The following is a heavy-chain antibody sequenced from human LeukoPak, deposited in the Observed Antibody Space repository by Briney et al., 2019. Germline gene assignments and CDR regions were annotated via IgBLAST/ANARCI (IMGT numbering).Heavy chain of an antibody. D-gene: IGHD6-19*01. J-gene: IGHJ6*03. CDR1: GFTFSSYG. CDR2: ISYDGSNK. Sequence: PGRSLRLSCAASGFTFSSYGMHWVRQAPGKGLDWVAVISYDGSNKYYADSVKGRFTISRDNSKNTLYLQMNSLRAEDTAVYYCAKVRGLVYYYMDVWGKGTTVTVSS. CDR3: AKVRGLVYYYMDV. V-gene: IGHV3-30*18.